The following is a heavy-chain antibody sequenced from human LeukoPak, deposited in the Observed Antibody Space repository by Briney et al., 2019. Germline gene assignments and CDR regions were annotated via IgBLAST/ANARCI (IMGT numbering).Heavy chain of an antibody. D-gene: IGHD2-15*01. V-gene: IGHV3-23*01. CDR2: ISGSTGRT. Sequence: GGSLRLSCAASGFTFSTYAMSWVRQAPGKGLEWVSAISGSTGRTYYADSVKGRFTISRDNSKNTLYLQMNNLRAEDTAVYYCAPRVVGSAPFDYWGQGTMVTVSS. J-gene: IGHJ4*02. CDR3: APRVVGSAPFDY. CDR1: GFTFSTYA.